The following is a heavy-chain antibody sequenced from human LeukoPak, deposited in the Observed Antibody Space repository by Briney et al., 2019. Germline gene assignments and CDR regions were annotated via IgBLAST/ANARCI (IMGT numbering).Heavy chain of an antibody. CDR2: IKQDGGEK. V-gene: IGHV3-7*01. Sequence: GGSLRLSCAASGFTFSSYEMNWVRQAPGKGLEWLATIKQDGGEKYYVDSVKGRFTISRDNAKNSLYLEMNTLGAEDTAVYYCAGLIVGATDYWGQGTLVTVSP. D-gene: IGHD1-26*01. J-gene: IGHJ4*02. CDR3: AGLIVGATDY. CDR1: GFTFSSYE.